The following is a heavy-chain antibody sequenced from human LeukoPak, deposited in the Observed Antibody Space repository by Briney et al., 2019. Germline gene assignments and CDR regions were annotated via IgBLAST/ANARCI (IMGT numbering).Heavy chain of an antibody. Sequence: GGSLRLSCAASGFTLSTYWMSWVRQAPGKGLEWVALIWYDGSNKYYADSVKGRFTISRDNSKNTVYLQMNSLRAEDTAVYSCARELSPVVKYSFDSWGQGTQVTVSS. V-gene: IGHV3-33*08. J-gene: IGHJ4*02. CDR2: IWYDGSNK. CDR1: GFTLSTYW. CDR3: ARELSPVVKYSFDS. D-gene: IGHD2-15*01.